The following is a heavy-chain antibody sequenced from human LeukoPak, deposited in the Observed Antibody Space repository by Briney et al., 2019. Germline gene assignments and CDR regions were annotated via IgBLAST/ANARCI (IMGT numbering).Heavy chain of an antibody. V-gene: IGHV3-23*01. CDR1: GFTFSTYA. J-gene: IGHJ4*02. Sequence: GGSLRLSCAAPGFTFSTYAMTWVRQAPGKGLEWVSGISASDGSTYYADSVKGRFTISRDNSKNTLYLQMNSLRAEDTAVYYCAKGGVYYDSSHFDYWGQGTLVTVSS. CDR3: AKGGVYYDSSHFDY. D-gene: IGHD3-22*01. CDR2: ISASDGST.